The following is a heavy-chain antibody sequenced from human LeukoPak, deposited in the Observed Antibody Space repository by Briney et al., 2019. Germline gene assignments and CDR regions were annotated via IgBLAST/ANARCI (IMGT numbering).Heavy chain of an antibody. J-gene: IGHJ4*02. CDR1: GFTVSSNY. CDR3: ARAVVPAAIWVSDFDY. CDR2: IYSDGST. D-gene: IGHD2-2*02. V-gene: IGHV3-66*01. Sequence: GGSLRLSCAASGFTVSSNYMNWVRQAPGKGLEWVSVIYSDGSTYYADSVKGRFTISRDNSKNTLYLQMNSLRDEDTAVYYCARAVVPAAIWVSDFDYWGQGTLVTVSS.